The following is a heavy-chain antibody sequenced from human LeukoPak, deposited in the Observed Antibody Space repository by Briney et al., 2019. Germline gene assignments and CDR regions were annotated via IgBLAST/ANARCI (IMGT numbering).Heavy chain of an antibody. CDR2: ISGSGGST. CDR1: GFTFSSYA. CDR3: AKDLVAGRYYYYGMDV. D-gene: IGHD6-19*01. J-gene: IGHJ6*02. V-gene: IGHV3-23*01. Sequence: GGSLRLSCAASGFTFSSYAMSWARQAPGKGLEWVSAISGSGGSTYYADSVKGRFTISRDNSKNTLYLQMNSLRAEDTAVYYCAKDLVAGRYYYYGMDVWGQGTTVTVSS.